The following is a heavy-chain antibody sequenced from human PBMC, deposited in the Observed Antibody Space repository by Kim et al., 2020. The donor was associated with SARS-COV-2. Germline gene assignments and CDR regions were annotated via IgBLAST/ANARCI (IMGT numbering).Heavy chain of an antibody. D-gene: IGHD6-19*01. V-gene: IGHV3-49*04. CDR2: IRSKAYGGTT. CDR1: GFTFGDYA. CDR3: TRTPASDSSGWYYYYYYMDV. J-gene: IGHJ6*03. Sequence: GGSLRLSCTASGFTFGDYAMSWVRQAPGKGLEWVGFIRSKAYGGTTEYAASVKGRFTISRDDSKSIAYLQMNSLKTEDTAVYYCTRTPASDSSGWYYYYYYMDVWGKGTTVTVSS.